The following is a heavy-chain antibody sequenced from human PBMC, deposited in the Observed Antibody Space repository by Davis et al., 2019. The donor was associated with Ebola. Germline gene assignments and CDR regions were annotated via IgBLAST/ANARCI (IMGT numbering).Heavy chain of an antibody. CDR1: GFTFSDYY. CDR3: ARDSITIFGVVIEASGMDV. CDR2: ISSSGSTI. D-gene: IGHD3-3*01. Sequence: GESLKISCAASGFTFSDYYMSWIRQAPGKGLEWVSYISSSGSTIYYADSVKGRFTISRDNAKNSLYLQMNSLRAEDTAVYYCARDSITIFGVVIEASGMDVWGKGTTVTVSS. J-gene: IGHJ6*04. V-gene: IGHV3-11*01.